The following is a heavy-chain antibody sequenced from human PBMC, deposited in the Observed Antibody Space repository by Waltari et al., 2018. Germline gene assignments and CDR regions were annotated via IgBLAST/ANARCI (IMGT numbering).Heavy chain of an antibody. V-gene: IGHV5-51*03. J-gene: IGHJ3*02. Sequence: EVQLVQSGAELKKPGESLKISCKGSGYSFTTYWIGWVRQMPGKGLEWMGITYPGHSGTRYSPSFQGQVTISADKSIHTAFLQWSSLKASDTAMYYCARGMVAGATKSAFDIWGQGTVVTGSS. CDR3: ARGMVAGATKSAFDI. CDR1: GYSFTTYW. D-gene: IGHD1-26*01. CDR2: TYPGHSGT.